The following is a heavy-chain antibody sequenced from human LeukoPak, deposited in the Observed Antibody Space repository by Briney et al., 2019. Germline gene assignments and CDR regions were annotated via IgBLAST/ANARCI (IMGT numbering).Heavy chain of an antibody. V-gene: IGHV3-23*01. CDR1: GFSFISYA. CDR3: AKGVYYYDSSGYYYTYHFDY. D-gene: IGHD3-22*01. Sequence: GGSLRLSCAVSGFSFISYAMSWVRQAPGKGLEWVSAISGSGGSTYYADSVKGRFTISRDNSKNTLFLQMNSLRAEDTAVYYWAKGVYYYDSSGYYYTYHFDYWGQGTLVTVSS. J-gene: IGHJ4*02. CDR2: ISGSGGST.